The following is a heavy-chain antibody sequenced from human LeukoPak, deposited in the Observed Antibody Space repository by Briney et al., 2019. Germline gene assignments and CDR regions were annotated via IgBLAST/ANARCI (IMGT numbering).Heavy chain of an antibody. V-gene: IGHV3-23*01. J-gene: IGHJ4*02. Sequence: GGSLRLSCAASGFTFSNFGMNWVRQAPGKGLEWVSIITSGVGITYYADSVKGRFTVSRDKSKSTLYLQMNSLRAEDTAVYYCAKGDYYDFDYWGQGTLVTVSP. D-gene: IGHD3-10*01. CDR2: ITSGVGIT. CDR3: AKGDYYDFDY. CDR1: GFTFSNFG.